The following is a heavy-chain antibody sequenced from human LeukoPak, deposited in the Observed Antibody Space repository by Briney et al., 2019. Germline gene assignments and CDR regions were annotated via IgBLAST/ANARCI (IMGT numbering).Heavy chain of an antibody. CDR2: ISDGSRNT. D-gene: IGHD4-11*01. J-gene: IGHJ4*02. V-gene: IGHV3-23*01. CDR3: TTRLQHHFDY. CDR1: GFTFSTYW. Sequence: GGSLRLSCAASGFTFSTYWMHWVRQAPGKGLQWVSTISDGSRNTHYADSVNGRFTISSDDFLNVVYLQMNSLTVEDTAVYYCTTRLQHHFDYWGQGTQVTVSS.